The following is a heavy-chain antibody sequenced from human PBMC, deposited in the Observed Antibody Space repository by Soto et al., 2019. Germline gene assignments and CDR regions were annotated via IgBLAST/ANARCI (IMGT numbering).Heavy chain of an antibody. V-gene: IGHV3-30*18. Sequence: QVQLVESGGGVVQPGRSLRLSCAASGFTFSSYGMHWVRQAPGKGLEWVAVISYDGSNKYYADSVKGRFTISRDNSKNTLYQQMNSLRAEDTAVYYCAKDMTDGDYVGSYFDLWGRGTLVTVSS. CDR3: AKDMTDGDYVGSYFDL. CDR1: GFTFSSYG. D-gene: IGHD4-17*01. J-gene: IGHJ2*01. CDR2: ISYDGSNK.